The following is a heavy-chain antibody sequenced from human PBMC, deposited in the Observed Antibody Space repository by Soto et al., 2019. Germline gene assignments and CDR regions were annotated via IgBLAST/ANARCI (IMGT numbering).Heavy chain of an antibody. CDR1: GGSISSSSYY. D-gene: IGHD2-15*01. CDR2: IYYSGST. Sequence: QLQLQESGPGLVKPSETLSLTCTVSGGSISSSSYYWGWIRQPPGKGLEWIGSIYYSGSTYYNPSLKSRVTISVDTSKNQFSLKLSSVTAADTAVYYCARHGGGSCYSSCWFDPWGQGTLVTVSS. CDR3: ARHGGGSCYSSCWFDP. V-gene: IGHV4-39*01. J-gene: IGHJ5*02.